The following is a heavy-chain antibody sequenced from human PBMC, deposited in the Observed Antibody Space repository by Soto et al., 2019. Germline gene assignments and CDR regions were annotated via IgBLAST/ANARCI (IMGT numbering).Heavy chain of an antibody. CDR2: FIPIFGTA. CDR3: ATNPGPYYYGSGTPGSGYFQH. V-gene: IGHV1-69*01. CDR1: GGPFSSYA. Sequence: QVQVVQSGAEVKKPGSSVKVSCKASGGPFSSYAISWVRPAPGQGPEWMGGFIPIFGTANYAQKFQGRVTIAADESTSTAYMELSSIRSADTAVYYCATNPGPYYYGSGTPGSGYFQHWGQGTLVTVSS. J-gene: IGHJ1*01. D-gene: IGHD3-10*01.